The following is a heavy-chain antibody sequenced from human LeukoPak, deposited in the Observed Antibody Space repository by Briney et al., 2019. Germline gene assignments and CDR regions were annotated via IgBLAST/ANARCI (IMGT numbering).Heavy chain of an antibody. CDR3: ARVSRYGSVDY. D-gene: IGHD4-17*01. J-gene: IGHJ4*02. V-gene: IGHV4-39*07. Sequence: SETLSLTCTVSGGSISSSYYWGWIRQPPGKGLEWIGSIYYSGSTYYNPSLKSRVTISVDTSKNQFSLKLSSVTAADTAVYFCARVSRYGSVDYWGQGTLVTVSS. CDR2: IYYSGST. CDR1: GGSISSSYY.